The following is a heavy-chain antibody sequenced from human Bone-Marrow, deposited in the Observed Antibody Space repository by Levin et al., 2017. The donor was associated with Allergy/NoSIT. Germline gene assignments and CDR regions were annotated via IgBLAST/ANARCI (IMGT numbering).Heavy chain of an antibody. CDR1: GFTFSSYA. D-gene: IGHD3-22*01. CDR3: ARAVTYYYDSSGYYKQTHDDAFDI. Sequence: SCAASGFTFSSYAMHWVRQAPGKGLEWVAVISYDGSNKYYADSVKGRFTISRDNSKNTLYLQMNSLRAEDTAVYYCARAVTYYYDSSGYYKQTHDDAFDIWGQGTMVTVSS. V-gene: IGHV3-30*04. J-gene: IGHJ3*02. CDR2: ISYDGSNK.